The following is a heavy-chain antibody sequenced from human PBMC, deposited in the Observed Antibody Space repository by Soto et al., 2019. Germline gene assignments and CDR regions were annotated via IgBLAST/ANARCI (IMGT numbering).Heavy chain of an antibody. Sequence: QLQESGPGLVKPSGTLFLTCSVSGRSITSDLIYWAWIRQPPGKGLEWIGSIYSSGSTYYKPSLTRRVTMSKDTSKNQFSLRLTSVTAADTAVYFCARHQGSGWRGDYFDFWGQGTLVSVSS. CDR2: IYSSGST. CDR3: ARHQGSGWRGDYFDF. CDR1: GRSITSDLIY. J-gene: IGHJ4*02. D-gene: IGHD6-25*01. V-gene: IGHV4-39*01.